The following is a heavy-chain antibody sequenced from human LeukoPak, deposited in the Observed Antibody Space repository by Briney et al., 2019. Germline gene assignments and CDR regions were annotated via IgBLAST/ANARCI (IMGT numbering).Heavy chain of an antibody. J-gene: IGHJ4*02. CDR2: IYPGDSDT. Sequence: GESLKISCKGSGYSFTSYWIGWVRQMPGKGLEWMGIIYPGDSDTRYSPSSQGQVTISADKSISTAYLQWSSLKASDTAMYYCARTGYSSGWYVGGPVLGPFDYWGQGTLVTVSS. CDR1: GYSFTSYW. CDR3: ARTGYSSGWYVGGPVLGPFDY. D-gene: IGHD6-19*01. V-gene: IGHV5-51*01.